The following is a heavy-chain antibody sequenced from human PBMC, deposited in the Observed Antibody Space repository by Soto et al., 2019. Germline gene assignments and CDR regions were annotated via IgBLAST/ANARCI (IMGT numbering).Heavy chain of an antibody. CDR1: GGTFSSFA. CDR3: ASGYYDSSGYSIDY. J-gene: IGHJ4*02. D-gene: IGHD3-22*01. CDR2: LIVILGST. Sequence: AVKVSCKSSGGTFSSFAFSWVRQAPGEGLEWMGGLIVILGSTNYAQKFEGRVTITADEGSYTAYMEVSGLRSEDTAVYFCASGYYDSSGYSIDYWGQGTQVTVSS. V-gene: IGHV1-69*13.